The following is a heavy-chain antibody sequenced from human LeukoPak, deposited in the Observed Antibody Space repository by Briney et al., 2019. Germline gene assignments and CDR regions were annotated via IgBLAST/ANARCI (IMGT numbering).Heavy chain of an antibody. Sequence: GGSLRLSCAASGFTFSSYAMSWVRQAPGKGLEWVSAISGSGCSTYYADSVKGRFTISRDNSKNTLYLQMNSLRAEDTAVYYCAKDSNTAMVLSNFDYWGQGTLVTVSS. CDR2: ISGSGCST. D-gene: IGHD5-18*01. CDR3: AKDSNTAMVLSNFDY. CDR1: GFTFSSYA. J-gene: IGHJ4*02. V-gene: IGHV3-23*01.